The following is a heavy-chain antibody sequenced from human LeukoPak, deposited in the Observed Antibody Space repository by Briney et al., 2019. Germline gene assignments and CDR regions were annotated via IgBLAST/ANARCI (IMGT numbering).Heavy chain of an antibody. CDR2: ISSSGGRT. V-gene: IGHV3-23*01. Sequence: GGSLRLSCAAYGFTFSNYAMNWVRQAPGKGPEWVSAISSSGGRTFYAASVEGRFTVSRDNSKSTLYLQMSSLRAEDTAVYSCAKVLSQGYPNSWTTWFDSWGQGALVTVSS. CDR1: GFTFSNYA. CDR3: AKVLSQGYPNSWTTWFDS. J-gene: IGHJ5*01. D-gene: IGHD6-13*01.